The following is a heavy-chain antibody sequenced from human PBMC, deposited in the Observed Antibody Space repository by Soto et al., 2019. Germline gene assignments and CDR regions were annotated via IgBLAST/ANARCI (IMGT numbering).Heavy chain of an antibody. CDR1: GGSISSGDYY. D-gene: IGHD3-22*01. V-gene: IGHV4-30-4*01. CDR3: ASYYDSSGYYDY. J-gene: IGHJ4*02. Sequence: SETLSLTCAVSGGSISSGDYYWSWIRQPPGKGLEWIGYIYYSGSTYYNPSLKSRVTISVDTSKNQFSLKLSSVTAADTAVYYCASYYDSSGYYDYWGQGTLVTVS. CDR2: IYYSGST.